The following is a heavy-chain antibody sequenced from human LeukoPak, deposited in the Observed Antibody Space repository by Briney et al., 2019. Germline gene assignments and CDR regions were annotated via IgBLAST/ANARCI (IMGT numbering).Heavy chain of an antibody. Sequence: PGGSLRLSCAASGFTFSSYAVSWVRQAPGKGLEWVSAISGSGGSTYYADSVKGRFTISRDNSKNTLYLQMNSLRAEDTAVYYCATGTEYCSSTSCYIDYWGQGTLVTVSS. CDR2: ISGSGGST. V-gene: IGHV3-23*01. CDR1: GFTFSSYA. CDR3: ATGTEYCSSTSCYIDY. J-gene: IGHJ4*02. D-gene: IGHD2-2*02.